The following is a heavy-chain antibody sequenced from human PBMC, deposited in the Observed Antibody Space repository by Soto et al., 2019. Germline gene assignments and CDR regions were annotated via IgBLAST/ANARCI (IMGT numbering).Heavy chain of an antibody. Sequence: SVKVSCKASGFTFTSSAMQWVRQARGQRLEWIGWIVVGSGNTNYAQKFQERVTITRDMSTSTAYMELSSLRSEDTAVYYCAAPSSGWFNDAFDIWGQGTMVTVSS. CDR3: AAPSSGWFNDAFDI. CDR1: GFTFTSSA. V-gene: IGHV1-58*02. D-gene: IGHD6-19*01. J-gene: IGHJ3*02. CDR2: IVVGSGNT.